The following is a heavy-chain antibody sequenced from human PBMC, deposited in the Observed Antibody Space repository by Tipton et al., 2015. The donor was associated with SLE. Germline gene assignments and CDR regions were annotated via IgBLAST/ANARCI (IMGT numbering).Heavy chain of an antibody. CDR1: GFTFSSYA. Sequence: SLRLSCAASGFTFSSYAMSWVRQAPGKGLEWVSAISGSGGSTYYADSVKGRFTISRDNAKNSLYLQMNSLRAEDTAVYYCARERGSYDFWSGLPYYFDYWGQGTLVTVSS. V-gene: IGHV3-23*01. D-gene: IGHD3-3*01. CDR2: ISGSGGST. CDR3: ARERGSYDFWSGLPYYFDY. J-gene: IGHJ4*02.